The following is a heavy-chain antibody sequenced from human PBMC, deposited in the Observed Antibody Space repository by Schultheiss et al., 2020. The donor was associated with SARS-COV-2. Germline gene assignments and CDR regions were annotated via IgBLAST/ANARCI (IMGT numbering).Heavy chain of an antibody. V-gene: IGHV5-51*01. CDR1: GYSFTSYW. D-gene: IGHD3-10*01. CDR3: VRRAGTPGSYLDY. J-gene: IGHJ4*02. CDR2: IYPGDSDT. Sequence: GESLKISCKGSGYSFTSYWIGWVRQMPGKGLEWMGIIYPGDSDTRYSPSFQGQVTIPADKSISTAYLQLSSLKASDTAMYYCVRRAGTPGSYLDYWGQGTLVTVSS.